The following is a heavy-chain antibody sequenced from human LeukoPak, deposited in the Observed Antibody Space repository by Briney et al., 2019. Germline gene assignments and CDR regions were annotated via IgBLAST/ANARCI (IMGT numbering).Heavy chain of an antibody. V-gene: IGHV3-33*03. CDR3: AKSDGSSAYEADDC. D-gene: IGHD3-16*01. CDR2: IWYDGSDK. Sequence: SGGSLRLSCAASGFSFSSYGMHWVRQAPGKGLEWVAVIWYDGSDKYYADSVKGRFTISRDNSKNTLYLQMNSLRAEDTAVYYCAKSDGSSAYEADDCWGQGTLVTVSS. J-gene: IGHJ4*02. CDR1: GFSFSSYG.